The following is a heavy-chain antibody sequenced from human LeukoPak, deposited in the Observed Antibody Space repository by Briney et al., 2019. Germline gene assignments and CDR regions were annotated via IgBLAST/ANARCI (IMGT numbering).Heavy chain of an antibody. CDR3: VKAVDSGGYNFERGANY. CDR1: GFTFTTYA. Sequence: PGGSLRLSCAASGFTFTTYAMSWVRQASGKGLEWGSSVSGNVHHTYYADSVKGRFIIFSDNSKNMVFLQMNSLRVEDTALYYCVKAVDSGGYNFERGANYWGQGTLVTVSS. J-gene: IGHJ4*02. CDR2: VSGNVHHT. V-gene: IGHV3-23*01. D-gene: IGHD3-22*01.